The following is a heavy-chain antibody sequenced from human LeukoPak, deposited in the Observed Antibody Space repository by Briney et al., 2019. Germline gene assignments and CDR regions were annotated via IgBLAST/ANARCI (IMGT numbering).Heavy chain of an antibody. CDR2: INHSGST. CDR1: GGSISSYY. Sequence: SETLSLTCTVSGGSISSYYWSWIRQPPGKGLEWIGEINHSGSTNYNPSLKSRVTISVDTSKNQFSLKLSSVTAADTAVYYCARLWRRDGYNGRGWFDPWGQGTLVTVSS. D-gene: IGHD5-24*01. J-gene: IGHJ5*02. CDR3: ARLWRRDGYNGRGWFDP. V-gene: IGHV4-34*01.